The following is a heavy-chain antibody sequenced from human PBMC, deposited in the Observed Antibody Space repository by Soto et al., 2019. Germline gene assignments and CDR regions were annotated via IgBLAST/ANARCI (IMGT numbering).Heavy chain of an antibody. CDR1: GFTFSSYS. CDR3: ARVLDYDFWSGYWGMGGMDV. V-gene: IGHV3-48*02. CDR2: ISSSSSTI. D-gene: IGHD3-3*01. Sequence: EVQLLESGGGLVQPGGSLRLSCAASGFTFSSYSMNWVRQAPGKGLEWVSYISSSSSTIYYADSVKGRFTISRDNAKNSLYLQMNSLRDEDTAVYYCARVLDYDFWSGYWGMGGMDVWGQGTTVTVSS. J-gene: IGHJ6*02.